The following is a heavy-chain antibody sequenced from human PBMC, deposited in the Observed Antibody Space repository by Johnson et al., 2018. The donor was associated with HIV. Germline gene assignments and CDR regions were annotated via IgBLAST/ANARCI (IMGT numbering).Heavy chain of an antibody. J-gene: IGHJ3*02. CDR1: GFTFDDYA. CDR2: ISWNSGSI. Sequence: VQLVESGGGVVQPGRSQRLSCAASGFTFDDYAMHWVRQAPGKGLEWVSGISWNSGSIGYADSVKGRFTISRDNAKNYLYLQMNSLRAEDTALYYCARGTRMNGVDAFDIWGQGTMVTVSS. D-gene: IGHD1-1*01. CDR3: ARGTRMNGVDAFDI. V-gene: IGHV3-9*01.